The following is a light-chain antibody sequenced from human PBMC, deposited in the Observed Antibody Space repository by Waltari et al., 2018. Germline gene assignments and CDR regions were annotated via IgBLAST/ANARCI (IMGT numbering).Light chain of an antibody. CDR2: GKN. Sequence: SSELTQDPAVSVALGQTVRITCQGDSLRTHYANWYQQKPGKAPVLVIYGKNNRPSGIPDRLSASSSGNTASLTIAGAQAEDEADYYCNSRDSSGNPYVFGSGTKVTVL. V-gene: IGLV3-19*01. CDR1: SLRTHY. CDR3: NSRDSSGNPYV. J-gene: IGLJ1*01.